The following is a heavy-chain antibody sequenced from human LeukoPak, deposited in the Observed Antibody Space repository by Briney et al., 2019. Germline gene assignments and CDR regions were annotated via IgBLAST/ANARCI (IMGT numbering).Heavy chain of an antibody. CDR1: GYTFTGYY. CDR2: INPNSGGT. CDR3: AREDTVTTALDY. D-gene: IGHD4-17*01. Sequence: ASVTVSCAASGYTFTGYYMHWVRQAPGQGLEWMGWINPNSGGTNYAQKFQGWVTMARDTSISTAYMELSRLRSDDTAVYYCAREDTVTTALDYWGQGTLVTVSS. V-gene: IGHV1-2*04. J-gene: IGHJ4*02.